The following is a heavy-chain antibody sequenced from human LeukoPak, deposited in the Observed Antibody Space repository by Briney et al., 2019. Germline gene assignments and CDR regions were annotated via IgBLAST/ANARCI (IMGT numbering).Heavy chain of an antibody. CDR3: ARVYGDYVGAFDI. CDR2: ISTSGNT. Sequence: SETLSLTCTVSGGSLSSYYWSWIRQPAGKGLEWIGRISTSGNTYYNPSLKSRVTISVDRSKNQFSLKLYSVTAADTAVYYCARVYGDYVGAFDIWGQGTVVTVSS. D-gene: IGHD4-17*01. CDR1: GGSLSSYY. V-gene: IGHV4-4*07. J-gene: IGHJ3*02.